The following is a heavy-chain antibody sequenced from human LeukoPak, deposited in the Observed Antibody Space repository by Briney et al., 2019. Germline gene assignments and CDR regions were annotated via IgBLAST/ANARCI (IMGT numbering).Heavy chain of an antibody. CDR1: GFTFRSYA. V-gene: IGHV3-30*04. CDR3: AKDRGRVAPAGRVFDY. CDR2: ISYDGSNK. D-gene: IGHD6-13*01. J-gene: IGHJ4*02. Sequence: GGSLRLSCAASGFTFRSYAMHWVREAPGEGGECGAVISYDGSNKYYADSVKARFTTSRDNPKNTMYLQMNSLRAEDTAVYYCAKDRGRVAPAGRVFDYWGQGTLVTVSS.